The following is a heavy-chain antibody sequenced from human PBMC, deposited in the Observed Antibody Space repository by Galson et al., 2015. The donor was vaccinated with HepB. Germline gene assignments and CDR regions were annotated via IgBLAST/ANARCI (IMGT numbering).Heavy chain of an antibody. J-gene: IGHJ4*02. V-gene: IGHV1-46*01. Sequence: SVKVSCKASGYTFTSYYMHWVRQAPGRGLEWMGIINPSGGSTSYAQKFQGRVTMTRDTSTSTVYMELSSLRSEDTAVYYCARDHYLESPYYYDSSGYYHFDYWGQGTLVTVSS. CDR3: ARDHYLESPYYYDSSGYYHFDY. CDR1: GYTFTSYY. CDR2: INPSGGST. D-gene: IGHD3-22*01.